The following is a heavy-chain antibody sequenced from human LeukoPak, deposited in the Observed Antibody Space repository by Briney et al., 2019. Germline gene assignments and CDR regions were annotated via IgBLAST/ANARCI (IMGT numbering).Heavy chain of an antibody. CDR1: GFTFSDYY. J-gene: IGHJ4*02. V-gene: IGHV3-11*06. CDR2: ISSSSSYI. CDR3: ARAGGDDILTGYPDHFDY. D-gene: IGHD3-9*01. Sequence: GGSLRLSCAASGFTFSDYYMSWIRQAPGKGLEWVSSISSSSSYIYYADSVKGRFTISRDNAKNSLYLQMNSLRAEDTAVYYCARAGGDDILTGYPDHFDYWGQGTLVTVSS.